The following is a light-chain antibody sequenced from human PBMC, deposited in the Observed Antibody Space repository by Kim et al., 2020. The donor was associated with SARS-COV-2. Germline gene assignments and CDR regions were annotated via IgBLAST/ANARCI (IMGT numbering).Light chain of an antibody. CDR1: QSVSSSY. Sequence: YPQEGSTLSWRASQSVSSSYLAWYQQKPGQAPRLLIYCASHRATGIPDRFSCTGSGTDFTLTISRLEPEDFAVYYCQQYGSSPLTCGGRTKVEIK. CDR3: QQYGSSPLT. J-gene: IGKJ4*01. CDR2: CAS. V-gene: IGKV3-20*01.